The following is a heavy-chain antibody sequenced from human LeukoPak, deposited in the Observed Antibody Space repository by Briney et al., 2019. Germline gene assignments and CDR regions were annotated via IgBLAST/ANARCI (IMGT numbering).Heavy chain of an antibody. D-gene: IGHD3-22*01. Sequence: PSETLSLTCTVSGGSISNYYWTLIRQPAGEGLEWIARIYISGSTNYNPSLKSRVTMSLYTSKNQFSVKLTSVTAADTAVYYRARESSRYPYYFDYWGQGTLVTVSS. CDR3: ARESSRYPYYFDY. J-gene: IGHJ4*02. V-gene: IGHV4-4*07. CDR2: IYISGST. CDR1: GGSISNYY.